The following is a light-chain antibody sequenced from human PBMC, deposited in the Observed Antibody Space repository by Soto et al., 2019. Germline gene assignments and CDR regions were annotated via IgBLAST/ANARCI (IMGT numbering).Light chain of an antibody. J-gene: IGLJ2*01. Sequence: QSALTQPPSASRSPGQSVTISCTGTSSDVGGYNYVSWYQQHPGKAPKLLIHDVSKRPSGVPDRFSGSKSGNAASLTVSGLQAADEADYYCGSYAGSKGVVFGGGTKVTVL. V-gene: IGLV2-8*02. CDR3: GSYAGSKGVV. CDR2: DVS. CDR1: SSDVGGYNY.